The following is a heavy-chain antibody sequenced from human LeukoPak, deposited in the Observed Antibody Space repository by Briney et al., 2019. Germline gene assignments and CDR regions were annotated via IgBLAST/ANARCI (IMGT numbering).Heavy chain of an antibody. CDR3: VRETLSSAHY. Sequence: PSETLSLTCTVSGGSMSSGDYYWAWVRQPPGKGLEWIGSISYSGRTFYKPSLTSRVAMSMDASKSQFSLRLSSVTAADTAVYYCVRETLSSAHYWGQGTLVTVSS. D-gene: IGHD6-6*01. CDR1: GGSMSSGDYY. V-gene: IGHV4-39*07. CDR2: ISYSGRT. J-gene: IGHJ4*02.